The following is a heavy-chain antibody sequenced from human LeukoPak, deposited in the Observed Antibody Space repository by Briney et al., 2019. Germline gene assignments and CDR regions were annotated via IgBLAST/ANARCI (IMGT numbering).Heavy chain of an antibody. Sequence: AYTLSLTCTVSGGSVSMGRYYWSWIRQPPGKGLEWIGYIYYSGSTNYNPSLKSRATISVDTSKNQFSLKLSSVTAADTAVYYCARHEGSARISSFDYWGQGTLVTVSS. D-gene: IGHD2/OR15-2a*01. CDR1: GGSVSMGRYY. CDR3: ARHEGSARISSFDY. V-gene: IGHV4-61*01. CDR2: IYYSGST. J-gene: IGHJ4*02.